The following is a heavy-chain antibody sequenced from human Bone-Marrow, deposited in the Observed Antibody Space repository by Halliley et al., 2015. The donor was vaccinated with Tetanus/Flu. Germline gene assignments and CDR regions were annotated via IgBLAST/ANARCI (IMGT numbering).Heavy chain of an antibody. CDR3: ARVVGFCTISNCRRGWFDS. V-gene: IGHV3-48*02. D-gene: IGHD2-8*01. J-gene: IGHJ5*01. CDR2: GSNTRTI. Sequence: GSNTRTIYYTDSVRGRFTVSRDNANNSLYLQMNSLRDDDTAIYYCARVVGFCTISNCRRGWFDSWGQGTLVTVSS.